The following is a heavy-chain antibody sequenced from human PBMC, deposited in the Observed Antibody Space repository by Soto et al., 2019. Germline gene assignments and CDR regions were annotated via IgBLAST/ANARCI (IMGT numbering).Heavy chain of an antibody. V-gene: IGHV1-69*01. CDR3: ARDRGGSPFLSHYYYGMDV. D-gene: IGHD5-12*01. Sequence: QVQLVQSGAEVKKPGSSVKVSCKASGGTFSSYAISWVRQAPGQGLEWMGGIIPIFGTANYAQKFQGRVTITADESTSTAYMELSSLRSEDTAVYYCARDRGGSPFLSHYYYGMDVWGQGTTVTVSS. CDR2: IIPIFGTA. CDR1: GGTFSSYA. J-gene: IGHJ6*02.